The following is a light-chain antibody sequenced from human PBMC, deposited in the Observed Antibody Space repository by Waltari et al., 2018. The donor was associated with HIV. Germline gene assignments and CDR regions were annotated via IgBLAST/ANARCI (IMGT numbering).Light chain of an antibody. CDR3: QQYYAFPRT. CDR1: QANDNY. CDR2: GAS. Sequence: VIWLTQSPALPASCRGDKVKFTCRLSQANDNYLAWYQPRPGKAPNHLIYGASTLQSGVPSRISGSGSGTDFTLTISCLQPEDFAVYYCQQYYAFPRTFGHGTKVEVK. J-gene: IGKJ1*01. V-gene: IGKV1D-8*01.